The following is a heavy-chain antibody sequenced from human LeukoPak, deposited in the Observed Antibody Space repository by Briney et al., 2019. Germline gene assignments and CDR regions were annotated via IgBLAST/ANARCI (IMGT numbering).Heavy chain of an antibody. CDR2: ISGYNGDT. V-gene: IGHV1-18*01. CDR1: GYTFTSYS. Sequence: ASVKVSCKASGYTFTSYSISWVRQAPGQGLEWMGWISGYNGDTNYAEKVQGRGTMTTDTSTGTAYMEVRSLRSDDTAVYYCARERRGQTWNHGIDVWGQGTTVTVSS. CDR3: ARERRGQTWNHGIDV. D-gene: IGHD1-1*01. J-gene: IGHJ6*02.